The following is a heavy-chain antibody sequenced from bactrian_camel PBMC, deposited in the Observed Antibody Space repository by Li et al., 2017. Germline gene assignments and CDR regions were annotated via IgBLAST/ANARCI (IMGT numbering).Heavy chain of an antibody. D-gene: IGHD5*01. CDR3: AADRRYTLGLTVRWYEY. CDR2: IASDGYT. J-gene: IGHJ4*01. V-gene: IGHV3S55*01. Sequence: HVQLVESGGGSVQAGGSLRLSCAASGAASSRYSMAWFRQAPGKVREGVAGIASDGYTTYADAVKGRFTISKDNAKNTLYLQMNGLKPDGTAMYYCAADRRYTLGLTVRWYEYWGQGTQVTVS. CDR1: GAASSRYS.